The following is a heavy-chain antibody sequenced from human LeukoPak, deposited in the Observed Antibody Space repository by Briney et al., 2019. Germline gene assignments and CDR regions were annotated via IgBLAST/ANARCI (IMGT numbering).Heavy chain of an antibody. CDR1: GGSFSGYY. Sequence: SEILSLTCAVYGGSFSGYYWSWIRQPPGKGLEWIGEINHSGSTNYNPSLKSRVTISVDTSKNQFSLKLSSVTAADTAVYYCARGRIVLNRWVYFDYWGQGTLVTVSS. V-gene: IGHV4-34*01. J-gene: IGHJ4*02. CDR3: ARGRIVLNRWVYFDY. CDR2: INHSGST. D-gene: IGHD2-8*01.